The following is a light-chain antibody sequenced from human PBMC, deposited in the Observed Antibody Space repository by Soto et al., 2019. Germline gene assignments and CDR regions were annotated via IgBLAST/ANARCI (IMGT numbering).Light chain of an antibody. CDR1: SSDVGGYNL. CDR3: TSFARGSTLV. V-gene: IGLV2-8*01. J-gene: IGLJ3*02. CDR2: ATS. Sequence: QSALTQPPSASGSPGQSVAISRTGTSSDVGGYNLVSWYQQYPGKAPKLMIYATSKRPSGVSNRFSGSKSGDTASLTISGLQAEDEADYYCTSFARGSTLVFGGGTKLTVL.